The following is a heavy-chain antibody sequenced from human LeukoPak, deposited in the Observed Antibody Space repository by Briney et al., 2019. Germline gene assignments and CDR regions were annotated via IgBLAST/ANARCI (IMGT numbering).Heavy chain of an antibody. CDR2: INPNSGGT. V-gene: IGHV1-2*02. Sequence: ASVKVSCKASGYTFTGYYMHLVRQAPGQGLEWMGWINPNSGGTNYAQKFQGRVTMTRDTSISTAYMELSRLRSDDTAVYYCARRYYYDSSGYYSPPWYYYMDVWGKGTTVTVSS. CDR1: GYTFTGYY. J-gene: IGHJ6*03. D-gene: IGHD3-22*01. CDR3: ARRYYYDSSGYYSPPWYYYMDV.